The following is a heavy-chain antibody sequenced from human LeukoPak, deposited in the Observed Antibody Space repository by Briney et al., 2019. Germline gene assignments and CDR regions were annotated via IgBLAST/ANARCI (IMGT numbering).Heavy chain of an antibody. V-gene: IGHV3-53*01. Sequence: TGGSLRLSCAASGFTASSNYMSWVRQAPGKGLEWVSVIYSGGSTYYADSVKGRFTISRDNSKNTLYLQMNSLRAEDTAVYYCARDGRYGDYYNDYWGQGTLDTVSS. CDR3: ARDGRYGDYYNDY. CDR1: GFTASSNY. CDR2: IYSGGST. J-gene: IGHJ4*02. D-gene: IGHD4-17*01.